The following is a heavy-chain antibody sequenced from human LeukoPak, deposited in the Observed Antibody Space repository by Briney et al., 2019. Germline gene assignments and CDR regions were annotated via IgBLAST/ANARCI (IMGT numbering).Heavy chain of an antibody. Sequence: ASVKVSCKASGYTFTNYGISWVRQAPGQGLEWMGWISIFNANTNYAQKLQGRVTMTTDTSTSTAYMELRGLRSDDTAVYYCARDGGIAAAGKRYWFDPWGQGTLVTVSS. D-gene: IGHD6-13*01. CDR1: GYTFTNYG. V-gene: IGHV1-18*01. CDR2: ISIFNANT. CDR3: ARDGGIAAAGKRYWFDP. J-gene: IGHJ5*02.